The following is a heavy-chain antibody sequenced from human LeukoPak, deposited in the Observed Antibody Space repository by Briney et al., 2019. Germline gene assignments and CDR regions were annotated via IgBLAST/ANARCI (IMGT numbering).Heavy chain of an antibody. D-gene: IGHD4-17*01. Sequence: ASVKVSCKASGYTFTTYGISWVRQAPGQGLEWMGRISGYNANANYAQKLQGRLTMTTDTSTSTAYMELRSLRSDDTAVYYCARGDYGDSASIDYWGQGSLVTVSS. CDR3: ARGDYGDSASIDY. V-gene: IGHV1-18*01. CDR2: ISGYNANA. J-gene: IGHJ4*02. CDR1: GYTFTTYG.